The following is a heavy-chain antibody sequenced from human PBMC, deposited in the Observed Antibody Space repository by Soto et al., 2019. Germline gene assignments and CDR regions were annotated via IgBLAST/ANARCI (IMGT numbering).Heavy chain of an antibody. CDR2: IIPIFGTA. V-gene: IGHV1-69*13. Sequence: GAAVKVSCKACGGTFSRYAISWVRQAPGQGLEWMGGIIPIFGTANYAQKFQGRVTITADESTSTAYMELSSLRSEDTAVYYCARDGYSSSWYNWFDPWGQGTLVTVSS. D-gene: IGHD6-13*01. CDR3: ARDGYSSSWYNWFDP. CDR1: GGTFSRYA. J-gene: IGHJ5*02.